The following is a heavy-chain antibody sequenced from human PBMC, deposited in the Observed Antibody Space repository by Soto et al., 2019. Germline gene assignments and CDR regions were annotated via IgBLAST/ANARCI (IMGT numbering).Heavy chain of an antibody. D-gene: IGHD3-22*01. Sequence: ASVKVSCKASGYTFTSYGISWVRQAPGQGLEWMGWISANTGNTNFAQKLQGRVTMTTDTSTSTAYMELRSLRSDDTAVYYCAREQQDYDSSGYYITWGQGTLVTVSS. J-gene: IGHJ5*02. CDR1: GYTFTSYG. V-gene: IGHV1-18*01. CDR3: AREQQDYDSSGYYIT. CDR2: ISANTGNT.